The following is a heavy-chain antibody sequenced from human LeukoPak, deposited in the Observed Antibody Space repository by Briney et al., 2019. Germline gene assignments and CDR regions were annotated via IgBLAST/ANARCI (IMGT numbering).Heavy chain of an antibody. CDR2: INHSGSA. V-gene: IGHV4-39*07. Sequence: SETLSLTCTVSGGSISSSSYYWGWIRQPPGKGLEWIGEINHSGSAKYNPSLKSRVIISVDTSKSQFSLKVTSVTAADTAMYYCARVCSVHPYCTTTTPFDSWGQGTQVTVSS. J-gene: IGHJ5*01. CDR3: ARVCSVHPYCTTTTPFDS. CDR1: GGSISSSSYY. D-gene: IGHD2-2*01.